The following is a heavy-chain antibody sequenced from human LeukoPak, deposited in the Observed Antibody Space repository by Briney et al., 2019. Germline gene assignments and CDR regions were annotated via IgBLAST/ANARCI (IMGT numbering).Heavy chain of an antibody. V-gene: IGHV3-23*01. D-gene: IGHD5-12*01. CDR1: GFSFSSYG. J-gene: IGHJ5*01. Sequence: GGSLRLSCAASGFSFSSYGMSWVRQAPGKGLEWVSRISPRGDITYYTDSVKGRFTVSRDNFKNTVHLQVNSLRPEDTAVYFCAKDDAWIRFASWGQGILVTVSS. CDR2: ISPRGDIT. CDR3: AKDDAWIRFAS.